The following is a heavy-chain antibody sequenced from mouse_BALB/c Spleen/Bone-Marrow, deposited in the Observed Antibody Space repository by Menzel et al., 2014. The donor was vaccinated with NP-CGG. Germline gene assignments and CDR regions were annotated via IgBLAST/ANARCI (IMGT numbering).Heavy chain of an antibody. CDR3: AVYYYGSSLFAY. Sequence: VQLQQSGAELVKPGASVKLSCTASGFNIKDTYMHWVKQRPEQGLEWIGRIDPANGNTKYDPKFQGKATITADTSSNTAYLQLSSLTSEDIAVYYCAVYYYGSSLFAYWGQGTLVTVSA. D-gene: IGHD1-1*01. J-gene: IGHJ3*01. CDR2: IDPANGNT. CDR1: GFNIKDTY. V-gene: IGHV14-3*02.